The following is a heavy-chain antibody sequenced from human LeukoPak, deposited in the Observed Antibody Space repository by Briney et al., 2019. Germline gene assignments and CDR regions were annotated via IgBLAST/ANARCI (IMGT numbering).Heavy chain of an antibody. CDR1: GFTFSSYA. D-gene: IGHD3-22*01. J-gene: IGHJ4*02. CDR2: ISGSAGST. V-gene: IGHV3-23*01. CDR3: AKGADYSDSSGYYHY. Sequence: GGSLRLSCAASGFTFSSYAMNWVRQAPGKGLEWVSAISGSAGSTYYADSVKGRFTISRDNSKNTLYLQMNSLRAEDTAVYYCAKGADYSDSSGYYHYWGQGTLVTVSS.